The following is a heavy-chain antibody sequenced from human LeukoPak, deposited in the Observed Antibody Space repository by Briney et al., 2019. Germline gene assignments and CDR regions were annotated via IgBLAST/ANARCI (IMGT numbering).Heavy chain of an antibody. J-gene: IGHJ4*02. V-gene: IGHV3-23*01. CDR3: AKGISALGEY. CDR2: ISSGGST. Sequence: GGSLRLSCAASGFTFSNYAMTWVRQAPGKGLEWVSSISSGGSTYYADSVKGRFTISRDNSKNTVYLQMNGLTVEDTAVYYCAKGISALGEYWGQGTLVTVSS. CDR1: GFTFSNYA. D-gene: IGHD3-10*01.